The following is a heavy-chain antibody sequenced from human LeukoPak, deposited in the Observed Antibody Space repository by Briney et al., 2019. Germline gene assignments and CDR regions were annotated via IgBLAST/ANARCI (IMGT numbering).Heavy chain of an antibody. Sequence: PGGALRLSYAASGFTFSTYEMNWVRQAPGKGLEWVAYIGNSGNTIYYADSVKGRFTISRDNAKNSLYLQMNSLRAEDTAVYYCARADLAVVPVFDYWGQGTLVTVSS. J-gene: IGHJ4*02. D-gene: IGHD6-19*01. V-gene: IGHV3-48*03. CDR1: GFTFSTYE. CDR3: ARADLAVVPVFDY. CDR2: IGNSGNTI.